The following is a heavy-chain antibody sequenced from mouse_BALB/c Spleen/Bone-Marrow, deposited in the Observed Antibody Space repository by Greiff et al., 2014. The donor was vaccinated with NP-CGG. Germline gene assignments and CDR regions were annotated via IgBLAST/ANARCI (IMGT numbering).Heavy chain of an antibody. V-gene: IGHV5-12*02. Sequence: DVKLVEPGGGLVQPGGSLKLSCATSGFTFSDYYMYWVRQTPEKRLEWVAYISNGGGSTYYPDTVKGRFTISRDNAKNTLYLQMSRLKSEDTAMYYCARHRYFDYWGQGTTLTVSS. CDR1: GFTFSDYY. CDR2: ISNGGGST. J-gene: IGHJ2*01. CDR3: ARHRYFDY.